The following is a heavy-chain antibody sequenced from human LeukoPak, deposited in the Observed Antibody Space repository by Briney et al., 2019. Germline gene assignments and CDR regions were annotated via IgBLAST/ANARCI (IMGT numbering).Heavy chain of an antibody. J-gene: IGHJ4*02. V-gene: IGHV3-48*03. CDR2: ISSSGSSI. Sequence: GGSLRLSCAASGFTFSSYEMNWVRQAPGKGLEWVSYISSSGSSIYYADSVKGRFTISRDNAKNSLYLQMNSLRAEDTAVYYCARDGRTVTRKAFDYWGQGTLVTVSS. CDR1: GFTFSSYE. CDR3: ARDGRTVTRKAFDY. D-gene: IGHD4-17*01.